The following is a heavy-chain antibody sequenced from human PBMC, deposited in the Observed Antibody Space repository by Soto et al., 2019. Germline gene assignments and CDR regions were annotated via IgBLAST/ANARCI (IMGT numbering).Heavy chain of an antibody. CDR2: IYYSGST. Sequence: PSETLSLTCTVSGGSISSYYWCWILQPPGKGLEWIGYIYYSGSTNYNPSLKSRVTISVDTSKNQFSLKLSSVTAADTAVYYCAKLTYYDFWSGYLMPHEYNWFDPWGQGTLVTVSS. CDR1: GGSISSYY. J-gene: IGHJ5*02. CDR3: AKLTYYDFWSGYLMPHEYNWFDP. D-gene: IGHD3-3*01. V-gene: IGHV4-59*01.